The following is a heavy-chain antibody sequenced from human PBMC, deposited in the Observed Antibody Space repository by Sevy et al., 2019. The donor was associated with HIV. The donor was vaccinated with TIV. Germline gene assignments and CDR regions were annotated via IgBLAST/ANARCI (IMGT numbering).Heavy chain of an antibody. CDR1: GGSVRSDNYY. J-gene: IGHJ6*02. V-gene: IGHV4-61*01. D-gene: IGHD4-4*01. CDR3: ARGRGTTVTTTLNYYYAMDV. Sequence: SETLSLTCTVSGGSVRSDNYYWSWIRQPPGKGLEWIGYVYYGGSTNYSPSLKSRVTISIDTSKNQFSLKLSSVIAADTAVYYCARGRGTTVTTTLNYYYAMDVWGQGTTVTVSS. CDR2: VYYGGST.